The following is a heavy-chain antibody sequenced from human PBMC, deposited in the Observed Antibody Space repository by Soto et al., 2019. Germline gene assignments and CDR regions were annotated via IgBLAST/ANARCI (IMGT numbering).Heavy chain of an antibody. CDR3: AKDWSSLRGDCDYFDS. D-gene: IGHD2-21*02. CDR1: GFTFSSYA. Sequence: GGSLRLSCAASGFTFSSYAMSWVRQAPGKGLEWVSAISGSGGSTYYADSVKGRFTISRDNSKNTLSLQMNSLRAEDTAIYYCAKDWSSLRGDCDYFDSWGQGTLVTVSS. CDR2: ISGSGGST. V-gene: IGHV3-23*01. J-gene: IGHJ4*02.